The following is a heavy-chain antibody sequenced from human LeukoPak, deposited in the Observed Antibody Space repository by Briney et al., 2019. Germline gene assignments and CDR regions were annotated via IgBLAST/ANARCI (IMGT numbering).Heavy chain of an antibody. CDR2: IKHDGTQK. V-gene: IGHV3-7*01. J-gene: IGHJ4*02. Sequence: GGSLRLSCAASNFIFSEYAMDWIRQAPGKGLEWVAHIKHDGTQKNYVDSVKGRFTISRDNAKNSLFLQMNTLRVEDTAVYFCVGDPGDYWGQGTLVTVSS. CDR1: NFIFSEYA. CDR3: VGDPGDY.